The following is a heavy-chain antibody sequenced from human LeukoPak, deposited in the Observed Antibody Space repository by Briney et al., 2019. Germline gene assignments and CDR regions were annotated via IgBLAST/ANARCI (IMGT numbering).Heavy chain of an antibody. CDR2: ISGSGGST. CDR3: ASGGSTSFQGYYYYMDV. D-gene: IGHD2-2*01. CDR1: GFTFSSYA. Sequence: HPGGSLRLSCAASGFTFSSYAMSWVRQAPGKGLEWVSAISGSGGSTYYADSVKGRFTISRDNAKNSLYLQMNSLRAEDTAVYYCASGGSTSFQGYYYYMDVWGKGTTVTVSS. J-gene: IGHJ6*03. V-gene: IGHV3-23*01.